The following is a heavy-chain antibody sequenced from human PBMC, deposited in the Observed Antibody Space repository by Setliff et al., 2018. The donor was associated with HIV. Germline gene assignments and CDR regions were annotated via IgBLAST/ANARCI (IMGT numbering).Heavy chain of an antibody. V-gene: IGHV4-61*10. Sequence: SETLSLTCTVSGGSISSRSYYWSWLRQPAGKGLEWIGRIYSNGNTDYNPSLKSRVTISVDTSKNQFSLKLPSVTAADTAVYYCARTHRYCSGYYGVTGYGMDVWGQGTTVTVSS. J-gene: IGHJ6*02. CDR2: IYSNGNT. CDR3: ARTHRYCSGYYGVTGYGMDV. CDR1: GGSISSRSYY. D-gene: IGHD2-15*01.